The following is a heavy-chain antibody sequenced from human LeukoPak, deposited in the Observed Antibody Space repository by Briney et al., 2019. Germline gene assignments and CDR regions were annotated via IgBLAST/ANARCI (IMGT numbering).Heavy chain of an antibody. CDR3: ARDYYGSGGNFAY. D-gene: IGHD3-10*01. CDR1: GGSFTSYY. V-gene: IGHV4-59*13. Sequence: PSETLSLTCTVSGGSFTSYYWNWIRQAPGKGLEYIGYVYYTGSTNYNPSLKSRVTISVDTSRNQFSLKLSSVTAADTAVYYCARDYYGSGGNFAYWGQGTLVTVSS. CDR2: VYYTGST. J-gene: IGHJ4*02.